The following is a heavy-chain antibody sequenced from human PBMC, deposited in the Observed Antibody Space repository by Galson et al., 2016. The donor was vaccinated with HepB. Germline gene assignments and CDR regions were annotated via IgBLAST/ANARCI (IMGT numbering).Heavy chain of an antibody. D-gene: IGHD4-23*01. CDR3: ARAHDYGGNSLDY. J-gene: IGHJ4*02. CDR2: IDWDDDK. CDR1: GFSLTTSGMR. Sequence: PALVKPTQTLTLTCTFSGFSLTTSGMRVSWIRQPPGKALEWLARIDWDDDKFYSTSLKTRLTISKDTSKNQVVLTMTNMDPRDTATYCCARAHDYGGNSLDYWGQGTLVTASS. V-gene: IGHV2-70*04.